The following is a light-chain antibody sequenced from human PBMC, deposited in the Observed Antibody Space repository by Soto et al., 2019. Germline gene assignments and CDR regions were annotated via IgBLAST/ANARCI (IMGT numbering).Light chain of an antibody. J-gene: IGKJ3*01. CDR1: QSVLYSSNNNNY. CDR3: QQYYATPFT. V-gene: IGKV4-1*01. CDR2: WAS. Sequence: DIVMTQSPDSLAVSLGERATINCKSSQSVLYSSNNNNYLAWYQQKPGQPPKLLLYWASTRESGVPDRFSGSGSGTDFSRTISSLQAEDVAVYYCQQYYATPFTFGPGTKVDI.